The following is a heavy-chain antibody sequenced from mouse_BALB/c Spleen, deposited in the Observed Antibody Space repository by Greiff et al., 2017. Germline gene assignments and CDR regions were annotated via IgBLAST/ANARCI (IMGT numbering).Heavy chain of an antibody. CDR2: ISSGGSYT. D-gene: IGHD4-1*01. J-gene: IGHJ2*01. CDR3: ARHWELGRPYFYY. V-gene: IGHV5-6*01. Sequence: EVQRVESGGDLVKPGGSLKLSCAASGFTFSSYGMSWVRQTPDKRLEWVATISSGGSYTYYPDSVKGRFTISRDNAKNTLYLQMSSLKSEDTAMYYCARHWELGRPYFYYWGQGTTLTVSS. CDR1: GFTFSSYG.